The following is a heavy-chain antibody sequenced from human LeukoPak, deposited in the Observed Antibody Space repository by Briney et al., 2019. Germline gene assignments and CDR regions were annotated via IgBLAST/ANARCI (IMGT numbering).Heavy chain of an antibody. J-gene: IGHJ3*02. V-gene: IGHV3-33*01. CDR2: ILYDGSKS. D-gene: IGHD6-19*01. Sequence: PGRSLRLSCTVSGVTFRNYGMHWVRQAPGKGLEWVAVILYDGSKSLYADSVKGRFTISRDNSKNMLYLQMNSLRAEDTAVYYCARAQWLGVYAFDIWGQGTMVTVSS. CDR1: GVTFRNYG. CDR3: ARAQWLGVYAFDI.